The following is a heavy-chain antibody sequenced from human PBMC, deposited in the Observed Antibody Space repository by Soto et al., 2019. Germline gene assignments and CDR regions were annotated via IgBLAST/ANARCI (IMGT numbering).Heavy chain of an antibody. CDR3: ARDRLRFLDY. V-gene: IGHV3-48*01. D-gene: IGHD3-3*01. J-gene: IGHJ4*02. CDR2: ISMSSSTI. Sequence: GGSLRLSCAASGFTFSNYGMNWVRQAPGKGLEWISYISMSSSTIYYADSVKGRFTISRDNAKNSLYLQMNSLRAEDTAVYYCARDRLRFLDYWGQGTLVTVSS. CDR1: GFTFSNYG.